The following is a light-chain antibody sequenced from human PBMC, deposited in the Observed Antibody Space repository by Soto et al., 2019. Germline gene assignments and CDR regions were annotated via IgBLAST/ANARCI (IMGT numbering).Light chain of an antibody. J-gene: IGKJ4*01. V-gene: IGKV3-15*01. CDR1: QSVSSN. CDR2: GAS. Sequence: EIVMTQSPATLSFSPGERATLSCRASQSVSSNLAWYQQKPGQAPRLLIYGASTRATGIPARFSGSGSGTESTLTISSLQSEDFAVYYCQQYNNWPLTFGGGTKVDIK. CDR3: QQYNNWPLT.